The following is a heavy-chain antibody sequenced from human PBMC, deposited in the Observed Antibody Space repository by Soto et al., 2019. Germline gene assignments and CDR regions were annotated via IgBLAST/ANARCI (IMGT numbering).Heavy chain of an antibody. CDR3: ARDQVVVATTRDYHYGSDV. D-gene: IGHD2-15*01. Sequence: SETLSLTCTVSGGSIRSYYWSWIRQPPGKGLEWIGYIYHSGTTNYNPSLKSRVTISVDTSRNQFSLKLNSVTAADTAMYYCARDQVVVATTRDYHYGSDVWGQGITVTLSS. CDR1: GGSIRSYY. CDR2: IYHSGTT. J-gene: IGHJ6*02. V-gene: IGHV4-59*12.